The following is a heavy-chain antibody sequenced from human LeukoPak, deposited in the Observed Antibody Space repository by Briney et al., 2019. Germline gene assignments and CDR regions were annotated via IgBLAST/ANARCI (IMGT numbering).Heavy chain of an antibody. CDR3: ARDFFGDFDH. Sequence: QPSETLSLTCTVSGGSINNYYWSWIRQPPGKGLEWIGYIQYGGRTYYSPSLKSRVTISMDLSKIQFPLKMSSVTAADTAVYYCARDFFGDFDHWGQGILVTVSS. CDR1: GGSINNYY. J-gene: IGHJ4*02. V-gene: IGHV4-59*01. D-gene: IGHD2/OR15-2a*01. CDR2: IQYGGRT.